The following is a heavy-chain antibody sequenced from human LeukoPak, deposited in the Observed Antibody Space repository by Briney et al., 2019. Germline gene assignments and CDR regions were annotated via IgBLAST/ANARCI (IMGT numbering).Heavy chain of an antibody. V-gene: IGHV1-8*01. CDR1: GYTFTSSD. CDR2: MNPNSGKT. CDR3: ARGGPGLASAGTYDF. Sequence: ASVKVSCKASGYTFTSSDINWVRQAPGQGLEWMGWMNPNSGKTGSARKFQGRVAMTKNISISTAYIEVSSLGYEDTATYYCARGGPGLASAGTYDFWGQGTLITVSS. D-gene: IGHD6-13*01. J-gene: IGHJ4*02.